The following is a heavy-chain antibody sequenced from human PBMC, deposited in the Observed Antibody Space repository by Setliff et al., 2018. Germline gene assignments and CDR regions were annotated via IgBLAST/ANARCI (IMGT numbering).Heavy chain of an antibody. D-gene: IGHD3-16*01. CDR2: IYYGGST. V-gene: IGHV4-31*03. CDR1: GASISSDGYY. Sequence: SETLSLTCSVSGASISSDGYYWSWIRQYPGKGLEWIGYIYYGGSTYYNPSLKSRLRVSMDSSKNQFYLDLSSVTAADTAVYYCARDRRGGYGAINWFDHWGQGTWVTVSA. CDR3: ARDRRGGYGAINWFDH. J-gene: IGHJ5*02.